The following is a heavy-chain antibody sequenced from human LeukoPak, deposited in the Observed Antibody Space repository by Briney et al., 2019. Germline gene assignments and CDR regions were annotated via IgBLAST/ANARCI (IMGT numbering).Heavy chain of an antibody. J-gene: IGHJ5*02. CDR2: INHSGST. CDR3: ARGGYSYGRGWFDP. V-gene: IGHV4-34*01. D-gene: IGHD5-18*01. CDR1: GGSFSGYY. Sequence: SETLSLTCAVYGGSFSGYYWSWIRQPPGKGLEWIWEINHSGSTNYNPSLKSRVTISVDTSKNQFSLKLSSVTAADTAVFYCARGGYSYGRGWFDPWGQGTLVTVSS.